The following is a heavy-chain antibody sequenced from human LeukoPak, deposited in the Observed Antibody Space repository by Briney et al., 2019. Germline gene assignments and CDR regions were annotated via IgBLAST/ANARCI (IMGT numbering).Heavy chain of an antibody. D-gene: IGHD3-10*01. CDR2: IYYRGST. CDR3: ARTLGGDGMDV. Sequence: PSQTLSLTCTVSGGSISRGGYYWSWIRQHPGKGLERIGYIYYRGSTYYNPSLKSRITISVDTSNNQFSLKLSSVTAADTAVYYCARTLGGDGMDVWGQGTTVTVSS. V-gene: IGHV4-31*03. CDR1: GGSISRGGYY. J-gene: IGHJ6*02.